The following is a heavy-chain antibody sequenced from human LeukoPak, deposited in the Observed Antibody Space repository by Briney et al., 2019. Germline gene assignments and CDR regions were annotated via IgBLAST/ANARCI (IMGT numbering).Heavy chain of an antibody. V-gene: IGHV4-59*01. CDR2: IYYSGST. J-gene: IGHJ6*02. CDR3: ARAGSGGSSTASRPYYYGMDV. D-gene: IGHD2-15*01. CDR1: GGSISSYY. Sequence: SETLSLTCTVSGGSISSYYWSWIRQPPGKGLEWIGYIYYSGSTNYNPSLKSRVTISVDTSKNQFSLKLSSVTAADTAVYYCARAGSGGSSTASRPYYYGMDVWGQGTTVTVSS.